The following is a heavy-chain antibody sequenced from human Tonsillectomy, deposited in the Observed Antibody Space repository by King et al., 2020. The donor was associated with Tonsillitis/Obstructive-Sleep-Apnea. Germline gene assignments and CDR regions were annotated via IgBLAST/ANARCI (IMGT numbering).Heavy chain of an antibody. CDR1: GGSIISYY. CDR2: IYYTGSP. CDR3: AREGAVMNCFDI. V-gene: IGHV4-59*01. Sequence: VQLQESGPGLVKPSETLSLTCTVSGGSIISYYWSWIRQPPGKGLESIGYIYYTGSPNHNPSLKSRVTISVDTSKNQFSLKLSSVTAADTAVYYCAREGAVMNCFDIWGQGTMVSVSS. D-gene: IGHD2-8*01. J-gene: IGHJ3*02.